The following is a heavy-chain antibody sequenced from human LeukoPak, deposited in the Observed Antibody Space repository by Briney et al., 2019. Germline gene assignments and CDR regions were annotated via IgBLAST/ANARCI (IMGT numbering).Heavy chain of an antibody. J-gene: IGHJ3*02. CDR1: GFTFSPYW. CDR2: IKEDGSEK. Sequence: PGGSLRLSCAASGFTFSPYWMSWVRQAPGKGLEWVANIKEDGSEKYYVDSVKGRFTISRDNAKNSLYLEMTRLRAEDTAVYYCARDSPYGDYDAFDIWGQGTMVTVSS. D-gene: IGHD4-17*01. CDR3: ARDSPYGDYDAFDI. V-gene: IGHV3-7*01.